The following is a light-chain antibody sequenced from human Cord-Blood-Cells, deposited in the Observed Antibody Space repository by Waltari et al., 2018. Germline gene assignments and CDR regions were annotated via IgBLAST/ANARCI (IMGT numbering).Light chain of an antibody. CDR1: QSVSRSY. Sequence: EIVLTQSPGTLSLSPGERATLSCRASQSVSRSYLAWYQQKPGQAPRLLIYGASSRATGIPDRFSGRGSGTDFTLTISRLEPEDFAVYYCQQYGSSTLTFGGGTKVEIK. CDR2: GAS. V-gene: IGKV3-20*01. CDR3: QQYGSSTLT. J-gene: IGKJ4*01.